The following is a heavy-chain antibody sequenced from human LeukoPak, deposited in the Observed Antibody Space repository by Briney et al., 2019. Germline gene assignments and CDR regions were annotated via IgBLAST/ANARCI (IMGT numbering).Heavy chain of an antibody. CDR1: GYTLTELS. CDR2: FDPEDGET. CDR3: ATDLGRGDYGARNDY. V-gene: IGHV1-24*01. Sequence: ASVKVSCKVSGYTLTELSMHWVRQAPGKGLEWMGGFDPEDGETIYAQKFQGRVTMTEDTSTDTAYMELSSMRSEDTAVYYCATDLGRGDYGARNDYWGQGTLVTVSS. D-gene: IGHD4-17*01. J-gene: IGHJ4*02.